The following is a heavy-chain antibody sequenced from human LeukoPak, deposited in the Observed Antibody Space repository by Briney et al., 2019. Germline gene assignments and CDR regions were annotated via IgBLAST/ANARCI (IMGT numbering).Heavy chain of an antibody. CDR2: IRPETGEP. J-gene: IGHJ4*02. CDR3: STDSGRSYFYFDF. V-gene: IGHV1-24*01. D-gene: IGHD3-10*01. CDR1: GFGLSILS. Sequence: ASVKVSCKISGFGLSILSIHWMRQAPGKGLEWVGGIRPETGEPIFAQKFRGRVTITEDTFTDTGYLELRGLTSEDTAVYYCSTDSGRSYFYFDFWGQGTLVTVSS.